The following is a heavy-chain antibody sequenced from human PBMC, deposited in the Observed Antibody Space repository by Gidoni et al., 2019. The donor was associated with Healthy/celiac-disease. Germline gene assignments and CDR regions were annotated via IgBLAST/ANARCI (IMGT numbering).Heavy chain of an antibody. CDR2: IFSNDEK. CDR3: ARILLGYSSGWYLSGIDY. V-gene: IGHV2-26*01. D-gene: IGHD6-19*01. Sequence: QVTLKESGPVLVTPTATLTLTCTVSGFSLSNASKGVSWIRQPPGKALEWLAHIFSNDEKSYSTSLKSRLTISKDTSKSQVVLTMTNMDPVDTATYYCARILLGYSSGWYLSGIDYWGQGTLVTVSS. CDR1: GFSLSNASKG. J-gene: IGHJ4*02.